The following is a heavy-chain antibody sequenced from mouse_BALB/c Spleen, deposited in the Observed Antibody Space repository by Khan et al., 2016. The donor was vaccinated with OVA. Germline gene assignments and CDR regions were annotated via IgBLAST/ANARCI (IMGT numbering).Heavy chain of an antibody. J-gene: IGHJ2*01. CDR2: IASNGGST. Sequence: EVELVESGGGLVQPGGSLNRSCAASRFTISSYGMSSVRQTPAKRLELVATIASNGGSTDYPDSVTRRFTISGDNAKNALYLQMRSLKSEDTAMYDCERSAIWGQGTTLTVSS. CDR1: RFTISSYG. D-gene: IGHD2-12*01. V-gene: IGHV5-6-3*01. CDR3: ERSAI.